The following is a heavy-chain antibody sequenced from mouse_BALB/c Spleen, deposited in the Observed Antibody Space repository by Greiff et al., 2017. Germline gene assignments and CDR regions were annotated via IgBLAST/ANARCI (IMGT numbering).Heavy chain of an antibody. V-gene: IGHV2-9*02. D-gene: IGHD1-1*02. CDR3: FRAPLWDDPMDF. J-gene: IGHJ4*01. Sequence: VKLVESGPGLVAPSQSLYITCTVSGFSLTSYGVHKVRTPPGKGLEWLGVIWAGGSTNYNSALMSRLSISKDNSKSQVFLKMNSLQTDDTAMYYCFRAPLWDDPMDFWGQGTSVTVSS. CDR2: IWAGGST. CDR1: GFSLTSYG.